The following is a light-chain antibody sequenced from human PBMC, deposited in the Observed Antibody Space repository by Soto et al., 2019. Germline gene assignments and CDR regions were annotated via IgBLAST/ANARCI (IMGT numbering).Light chain of an antibody. Sequence: DIQMTQSPLSLSASVGARVSITCQASQDIRTSFSWFQHKPGRAPKLLIYGASYLETGVPSRFRGSGSGTDFTFTITSLQPEDIATYYCQHYNNLPPFTFGPWTIVDIK. CDR3: QHYNNLPPFT. CDR2: GAS. J-gene: IGKJ3*01. CDR1: QDIRTS. V-gene: IGKV1-33*01.